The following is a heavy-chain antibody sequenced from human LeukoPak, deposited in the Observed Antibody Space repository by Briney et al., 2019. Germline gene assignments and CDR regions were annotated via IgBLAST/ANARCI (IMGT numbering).Heavy chain of an antibody. Sequence: PGRSLSLSCAASGFTFSSYAWHWVRQAPGKGLEWVADISYDGSNKYYADPVKGRFTISRDNSKNTLYLQMNSLRAEDTAVYYCARDGPMYGSGNYYYGMDVWGQGTTVTVSS. D-gene: IGHD3-10*01. V-gene: IGHV3-30-3*01. CDR2: ISYDGSNK. CDR1: GFTFSSYA. CDR3: ARDGPMYGSGNYYYGMDV. J-gene: IGHJ6*02.